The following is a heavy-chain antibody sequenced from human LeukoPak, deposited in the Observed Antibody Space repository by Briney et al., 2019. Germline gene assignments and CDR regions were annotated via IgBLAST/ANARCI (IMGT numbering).Heavy chain of an antibody. Sequence: VGSLRLSCAASGFTFSSYGMHWVRQAPGKGLEWVEVISYDGSNKYYADSVKGRFTISRDNPKNTPYLQMSSLRAEDAAVYYCAKAHSSGWYYFDYWGQGTLVTVSS. CDR1: GFTFSSYG. D-gene: IGHD6-19*01. V-gene: IGHV3-30*18. J-gene: IGHJ4*02. CDR2: ISYDGSNK. CDR3: AKAHSSGWYYFDY.